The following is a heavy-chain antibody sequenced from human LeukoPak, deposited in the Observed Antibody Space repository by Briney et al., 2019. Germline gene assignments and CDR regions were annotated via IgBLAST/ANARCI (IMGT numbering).Heavy chain of an antibody. J-gene: IGHJ4*02. CDR3: ARDYHDILTGYYNFDY. V-gene: IGHV4-39*07. CDR1: GGSISSSSYY. CDR2: IYYSGST. D-gene: IGHD3-9*01. Sequence: SETLSLTCTVSGGSISSSSYYWGWIRQPPGKGLEWIGSIYYSGSTYYNPSLKSRVTISVDTSKNQFSLKLSSVTAADTAVYYCARDYHDILTGYYNFDYWGQGTLVTVSS.